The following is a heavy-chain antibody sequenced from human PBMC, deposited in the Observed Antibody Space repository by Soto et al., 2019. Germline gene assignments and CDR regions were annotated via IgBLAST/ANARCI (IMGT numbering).Heavy chain of an antibody. CDR3: ARMCVLSLPEY. CDR2: IYYSGST. CDR1: GVSISSYY. J-gene: IGHJ4*02. Sequence: QVQLQESGPGLVKPSETLSLTCTVSGVSISSYYWSWIRHPPGKGLEWIGYIYYSGSTNYNPSLKSRVTISEDTPKKQFSLTLSSVPAAETAGYYCARMCVLSLPEYWGQGTLVPVSS. V-gene: IGHV4-59*01.